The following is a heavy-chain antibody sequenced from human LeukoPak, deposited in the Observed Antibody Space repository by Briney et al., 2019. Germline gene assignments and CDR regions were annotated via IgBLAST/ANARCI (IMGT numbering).Heavy chain of an antibody. J-gene: IGHJ6*03. Sequence: ASVKVSCKASGGTFSSYAISWVRQAPGQGLEWMGWINPNSGGTNYAQKFQGRVTMTRDTSISTAYMELSRLRSDDTAVYYCAKAAAGSQHSYYRYYYLDVWGTGTTVTISS. CDR3: AKAAAGSQHSYYRYYYLDV. CDR2: INPNSGGT. D-gene: IGHD6-13*01. CDR1: GGTFSSYA. V-gene: IGHV1-2*02.